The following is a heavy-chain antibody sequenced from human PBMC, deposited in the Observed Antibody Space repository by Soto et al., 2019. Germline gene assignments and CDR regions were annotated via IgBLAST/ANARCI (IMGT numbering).Heavy chain of an antibody. CDR3: AREAEQLCLCGGDCYSRFDP. CDR1: GYTFTSYG. J-gene: IGHJ5*02. D-gene: IGHD2-21*02. CDR2: ISAYNGNT. Sequence: ASVKVSCKASGYTFTSYGISWVRQAPGQGLEWMGWISAYNGNTNYAQKLQGRVTMTTDTSTSTAYMELRSLRSDDTAVYYCAREAEQLCLCGGDCYSRFDPWGQRTLVTVSS. V-gene: IGHV1-18*01.